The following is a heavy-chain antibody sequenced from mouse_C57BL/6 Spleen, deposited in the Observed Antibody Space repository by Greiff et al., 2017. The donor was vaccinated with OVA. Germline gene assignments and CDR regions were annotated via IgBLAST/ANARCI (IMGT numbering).Heavy chain of an antibody. CDR3: TRDNPPLIYYGSSEAMDY. CDR2: ISSGGDYI. V-gene: IGHV5-9-1*02. Sequence: DVKLVESGEGLVKPGGSLKLSCAASGFTFSSYAMSWVRQTPEKRLEWVAYISSGGDYIYYADTVKGRFTISRDNARNTLYLQMSSLKSEDTAMYYCTRDNPPLIYYGSSEAMDYWGQGTSVTVSS. J-gene: IGHJ4*01. D-gene: IGHD1-1*01. CDR1: GFTFSSYA.